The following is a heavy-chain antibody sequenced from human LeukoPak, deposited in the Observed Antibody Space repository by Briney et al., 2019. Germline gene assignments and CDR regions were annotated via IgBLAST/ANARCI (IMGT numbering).Heavy chain of an antibody. D-gene: IGHD3-10*02. V-gene: IGHV3-74*01. CDR3: AELGITMIGGV. CDR1: GFTFSNYW. CDR2: ISSDGKRT. Sequence: TGGSLRLSCADSGFTFSNYWMHWVRQAPGKGLVWVSHISSDGKRTTYADSVKGRFTISRDNAKNSLYLQMNSLRAEDTAVYYCAELGITMIGGVWGKGTTVTISS. J-gene: IGHJ6*04.